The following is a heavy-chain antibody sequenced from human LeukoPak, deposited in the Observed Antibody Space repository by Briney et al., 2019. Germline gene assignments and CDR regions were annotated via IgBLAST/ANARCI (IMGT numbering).Heavy chain of an antibody. J-gene: IGHJ3*02. CDR1: GYTFTGYY. CDR3: ATERAAAVGWRAFDI. V-gene: IGHV1-2*02. CDR2: INPNSGGT. Sequence: ASVKVSCKASGYTFTGYYMHWVRQAPGQGLEWMGWINPNSGGTNYAQKFQGRVTMTRDTSISTAYMELSRLRSDDTAVYYCATERAAAVGWRAFDIWGQGTMVTVSS. D-gene: IGHD6-13*01.